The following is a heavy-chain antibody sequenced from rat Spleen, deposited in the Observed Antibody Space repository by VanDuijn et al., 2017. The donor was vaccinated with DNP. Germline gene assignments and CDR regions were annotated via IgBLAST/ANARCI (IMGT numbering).Heavy chain of an antibody. Sequence: EVQLVESGGGLVQPGRSLKLSCVASGLTFSDYSMAWVRQAPKKGLEWVETIVYDGSGAYYGDSVTGRFTISRDNAKRTLYLQMDSLTSEDTATYYCATHGSISSISTGAMDVWGQGTSVTVSS. D-gene: IGHD1-2*01. V-gene: IGHV5S10*01. CDR1: GLTFSDYS. CDR3: ATHGSISSISTGAMDV. J-gene: IGHJ4*01. CDR2: IVYDGSGA.